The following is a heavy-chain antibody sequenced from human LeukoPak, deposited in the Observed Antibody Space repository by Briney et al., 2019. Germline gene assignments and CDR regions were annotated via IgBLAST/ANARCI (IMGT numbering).Heavy chain of an antibody. Sequence: GGSLRLSCAASGFTFSSYAMSWVRQAPGKGLEWVSAISGSGGSTYYADSVKGRFTISRDNSKNTLYLQMNSLRAEDTAVYYCAKDGGYGSSGYFGYFDYWGQGSLVTVSS. V-gene: IGHV3-23*01. CDR3: AKDGGYGSSGYFGYFDY. J-gene: IGHJ4*02. CDR1: GFTFSSYA. CDR2: ISGSGGST. D-gene: IGHD3-22*01.